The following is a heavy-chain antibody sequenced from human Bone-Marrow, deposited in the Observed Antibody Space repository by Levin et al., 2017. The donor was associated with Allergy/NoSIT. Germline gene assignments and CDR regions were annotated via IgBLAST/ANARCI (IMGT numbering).Heavy chain of an antibody. CDR1: GGSFSGYY. CDR3: ARGRGYYDYVWGSYRLPSYFDY. CDR2: INHSGST. Sequence: SETLSLTCAVYGGSFSGYYWSWIRQPPGKGLEWIGEINHSGSTNYNPSLKSRVTISVDTSKNQFSLKLSSVTAADTAVYYCARGRGYYDYVWGSYRLPSYFDYWGQGTLVTVSS. D-gene: IGHD3-16*02. J-gene: IGHJ4*02. V-gene: IGHV4-34*01.